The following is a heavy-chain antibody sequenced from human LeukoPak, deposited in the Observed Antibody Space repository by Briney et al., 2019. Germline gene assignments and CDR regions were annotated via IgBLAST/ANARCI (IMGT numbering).Heavy chain of an antibody. CDR3: ARETYYDILTGYQGPDY. J-gene: IGHJ4*02. D-gene: IGHD3-9*01. CDR2: ISGSGGST. V-gene: IGHV3-23*01. CDR1: GFTFSSYA. Sequence: GGSLRLSCAASGFTFSSYAMSWVRQAPGKGLEWVSAISGSGGSTYYADSVKDRFTISRDNSKNTLYLQMNSLRAEDTAVYYCARETYYDILTGYQGPDYWGQGTLVTVSS.